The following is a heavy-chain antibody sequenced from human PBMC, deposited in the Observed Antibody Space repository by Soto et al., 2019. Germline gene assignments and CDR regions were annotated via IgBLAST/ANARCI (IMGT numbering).Heavy chain of an antibody. CDR1: GFTFSLYS. Sequence: EVQLVESGGGLVQPGGSLRLSCAASGFTFSLYSMSWVRQAPGKGLEWVSYISRSSTGIHYADSVKGRFTISRDDATNTMHLQINGLRAGDTAVYSCARPVTWGLAVWGKGTTVSISS. D-gene: IGHD3-10*01. CDR2: ISRSSTGI. J-gene: IGHJ6*04. CDR3: ARPVTWGLAV. V-gene: IGHV3-48*01.